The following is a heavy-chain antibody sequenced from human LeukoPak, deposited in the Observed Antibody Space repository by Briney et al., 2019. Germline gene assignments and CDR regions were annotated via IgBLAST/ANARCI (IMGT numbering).Heavy chain of an antibody. CDR1: GGSFSGYY. J-gene: IGHJ4*02. D-gene: IGHD6-13*01. V-gene: IGHV4-34*01. CDR2: INHSGST. Sequence: SETLSLTCAVYGGSFSGYYWSWIRQPPGKGLEWIGEINHSGSTNYNPSLKSRVTIPVDTSKNQFSLKLSSVTAADTAVYYCSRRSSWYGYFDYWGQGTLVTVSS. CDR3: SRRSSWYGYFDY.